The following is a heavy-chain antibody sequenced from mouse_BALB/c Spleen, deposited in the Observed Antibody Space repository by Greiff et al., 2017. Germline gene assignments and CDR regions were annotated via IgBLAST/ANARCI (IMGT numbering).Heavy chain of an antibody. V-gene: IGHV5-6-4*01. CDR3: TRDSLLSFDY. J-gene: IGHJ2*01. CDR1: GFTFSSYT. Sequence: EVQRVESGGGLVKPGGSLKLSCAASGFTFSSYTMSWVRQTPEKRLEWVATISSGGSYTYYPDSVKGRFTISRDNAKNTLYLQMSSLKSEDTAMYYCTRDSLLSFDYWGQGTTLTVSS. CDR2: ISSGGSYT.